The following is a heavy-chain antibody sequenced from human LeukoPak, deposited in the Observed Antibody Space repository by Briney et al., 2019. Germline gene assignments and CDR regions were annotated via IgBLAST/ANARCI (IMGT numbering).Heavy chain of an antibody. CDR3: AKDLYGSGSYPSYGVDY. J-gene: IGHJ4*02. D-gene: IGHD3-10*01. CDR1: GFTFSSYG. CDR2: ISGSGGST. Sequence: PGGTLRLSCAASGFTFSSYGMSWVRQAPGKGLEWVSAISGSGGSTYYADSVKGRFTTSRDNSKNTLYLQMNSLRAEDTAVYYCAKDLYGSGSYPSYGVDYWGQGTLVTVSS. V-gene: IGHV3-23*01.